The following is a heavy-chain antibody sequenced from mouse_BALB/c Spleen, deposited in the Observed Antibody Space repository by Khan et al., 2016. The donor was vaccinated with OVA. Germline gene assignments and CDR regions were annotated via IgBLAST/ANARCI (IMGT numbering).Heavy chain of an antibody. J-gene: IGHJ2*01. Sequence: DVKLVESGGGLVRPGGSLKLSCAASGFSFSTYSMSWVRQTPEKRLEWVATISTGGSYTYYQDSVRGRFTISRDNAKNTLYLQMSNLKSEDTAMYYCTRHRGYYSSNAYLDYWGQGTTLTVSS. CDR2: ISTGGSYT. CDR3: TRHRGYYSSNAYLDY. CDR1: GFSFSTYS. D-gene: IGHD1-1*01. V-gene: IGHV5-6-4*01.